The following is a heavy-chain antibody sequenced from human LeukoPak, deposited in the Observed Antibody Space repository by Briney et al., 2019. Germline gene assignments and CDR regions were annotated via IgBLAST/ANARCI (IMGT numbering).Heavy chain of an antibody. J-gene: IGHJ5*02. Sequence: SETLSLTCAVYGGSFSGYYWSWIRQPPGKGLEWIGEINHSGSTNYNPSLKGRVTISVDTSKNQFSLKLSSVTAADTTVYYCARGPLRSGYYRPNWFDPWGQGTLVTVSS. CDR3: ARGPLRSGYYRPNWFDP. V-gene: IGHV4-34*01. CDR1: GGSFSGYY. CDR2: INHSGST. D-gene: IGHD3-3*01.